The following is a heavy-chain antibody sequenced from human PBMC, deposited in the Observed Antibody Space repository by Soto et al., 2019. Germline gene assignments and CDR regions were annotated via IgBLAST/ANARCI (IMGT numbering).Heavy chain of an antibody. Sequence: VQLQESGPRLVRPSETLSLSCTVSGGSISGYYWNWIRQPPGRGLAWIGYISNTGNTNYNPSLKSRVSISVDTSKNQVSLNLRAVTAEDTALYYCARESAVGSSKRGFEYWGQGTLVTVSS. J-gene: IGHJ4*02. CDR3: ARESAVGSSKRGFEY. D-gene: IGHD2-2*01. CDR2: ISNTGNT. V-gene: IGHV4-59*01. CDR1: GGSISGYY.